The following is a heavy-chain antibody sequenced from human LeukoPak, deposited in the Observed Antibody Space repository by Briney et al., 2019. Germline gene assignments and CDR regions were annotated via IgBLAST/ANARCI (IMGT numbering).Heavy chain of an antibody. CDR1: GFTFSSYG. V-gene: IGHV3-30*03. CDR2: ISYDGSNK. D-gene: IGHD4-23*01. J-gene: IGHJ4*02. CDR3: ARDGGTTVVTPPPYYFDY. Sequence: GGSLRLSCAASGFTFSSYGMHWVRQAPGKGLEWVAVISYDGSNKYYADSVKGRFTISRDNSKNTLYLQMNSLRAEDTAVYYCARDGGTTVVTPPPYYFDYWGQGTLVTVSS.